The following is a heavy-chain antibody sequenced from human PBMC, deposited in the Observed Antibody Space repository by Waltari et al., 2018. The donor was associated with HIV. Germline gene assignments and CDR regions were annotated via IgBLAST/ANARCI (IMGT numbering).Heavy chain of an antibody. CDR2: ISLSGRA. CDR1: NGSFRGPS. CDR3: ARHYGLSINGMRGFDY. V-gene: IGHV4-34*02. J-gene: IGHJ4*02. D-gene: IGHD1-20*01. Sequence: QVQLQQWGAGLLKPSETLSLTCIVHNGSFRGPSWSWVRQPPGRGLEWLGEISLSGRANYNSSLKSRVTISRDTTNNQFSLKLNSVTAADTAVYFCARHYGLSINGMRGFDYWGQGTLVTVSS.